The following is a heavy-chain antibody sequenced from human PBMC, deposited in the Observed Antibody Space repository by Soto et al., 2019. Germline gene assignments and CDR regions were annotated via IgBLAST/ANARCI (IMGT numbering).Heavy chain of an antibody. CDR2: IKRDEREK. V-gene: IGHV3-7*01. CDR1: GFAFSSYY. Sequence: EVKLVESGGGLVQPGGSLRLSCAASGFAFSSYYMSWVRQAPGKGLEWVANIKRDEREKYYLDSVKGRFTISRDDAKNSLYLQMNSLRVDDTAVYYCAREMRANGYFDYWGQGTLVTVSS. CDR3: AREMRANGYFDY. J-gene: IGHJ4*02. D-gene: IGHD4-17*01.